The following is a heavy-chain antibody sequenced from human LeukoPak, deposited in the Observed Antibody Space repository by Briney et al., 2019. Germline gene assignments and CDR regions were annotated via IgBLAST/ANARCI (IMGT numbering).Heavy chain of an antibody. D-gene: IGHD1-26*01. Sequence: GGSLRLSCAASGFTFSDAWMSWVRQAPGKGLEWVGRIKSKTDGGTTDYAATVKGRFTISRDDSKNTLYLQMNSLKTEDTAVYYCTTRGGSFSIFDYWGQGTLVTVSS. CDR2: IKSKTDGGTT. J-gene: IGHJ4*02. CDR1: GFTFSDAW. CDR3: TTRGGSFSIFDY. V-gene: IGHV3-15*01.